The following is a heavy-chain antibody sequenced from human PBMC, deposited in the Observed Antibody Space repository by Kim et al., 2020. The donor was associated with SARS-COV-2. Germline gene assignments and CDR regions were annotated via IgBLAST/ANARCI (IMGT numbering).Heavy chain of an antibody. CDR1: GFTFSSYA. J-gene: IGHJ4*02. Sequence: GGSLRLSCAASGFTFSSYAMHWVRQAPGKGLEWVAVISYDGSNKYYADSVKGRFTISSDNSKNTLYLQMNSLRAEDTAVYYCARGNGMVRGVTEYWGQGT. CDR2: ISYDGSNK. CDR3: ARGNGMVRGVTEY. D-gene: IGHD3-10*01. V-gene: IGHV3-30*04.